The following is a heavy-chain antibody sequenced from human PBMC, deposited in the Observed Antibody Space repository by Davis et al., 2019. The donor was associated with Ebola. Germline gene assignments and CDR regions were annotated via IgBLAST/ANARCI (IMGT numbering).Heavy chain of an antibody. CDR1: GFTFSSCE. V-gene: IGHV4-59*08. CDR2: IYYSGST. D-gene: IGHD4-17*01. CDR3: ARFYLGSDYLIPIDY. Sequence: ESLKISCAASGFTFSSCEMNWVRQPPGKGLEWIGYIYYSGSTYYNPSLKSRVTISVDTSKNQFSLKLSSVTAADTAVYYCARFYLGSDYLIPIDYWGQGTLVTVSS. J-gene: IGHJ4*02.